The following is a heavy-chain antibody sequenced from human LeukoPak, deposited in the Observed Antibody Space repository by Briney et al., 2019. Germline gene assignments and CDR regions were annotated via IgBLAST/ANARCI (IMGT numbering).Heavy chain of an antibody. CDR3: AKSYSSSDNWFDP. CDR1: GGSISSYY. CDR2: IYYSGST. J-gene: IGHJ5*02. Sequence: SETLSLTCTVSGGSISSYYWSWIRQPPGKGLEWIGYIYYSGSTNYNPSLKSRVTISVDTSKNQFSLKLSSVTAADTAVYYCAKSYSSSDNWFDPWGQGTLVTVSS. D-gene: IGHD6-13*01. V-gene: IGHV4-59*01.